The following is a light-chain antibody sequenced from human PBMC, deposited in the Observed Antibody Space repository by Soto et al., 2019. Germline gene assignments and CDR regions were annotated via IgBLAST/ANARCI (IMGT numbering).Light chain of an antibody. CDR1: SSDVGGYNF. CDR3: QSHDSSLSADV. V-gene: IGLV2-14*01. CDR2: EVS. J-gene: IGLJ1*01. Sequence: QSALTQPASVSGSPGQSITISCTGTSSDVGGYNFVSWYQQHPGKAPKVIFYEVSNRPSGVSNRFSGSKSGNTASLTISGLQAEDEADFYCQSHDSSLSADVFGTGTKLTVL.